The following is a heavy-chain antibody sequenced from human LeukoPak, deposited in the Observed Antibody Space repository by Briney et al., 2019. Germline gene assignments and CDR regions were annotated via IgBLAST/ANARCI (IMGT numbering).Heavy chain of an antibody. Sequence: PSETLSLTCTVSGGSISSYYWSWIRQPPGKGLEWIGYIYYSGSTNYNPSLKSRVTISVDTSKNQFSLKLSSVTAADTAVYYCARVGVTGYSNWFDPWGQGTLVTVSS. J-gene: IGHJ5*02. CDR2: IYYSGST. CDR1: GGSISSYY. V-gene: IGHV4-59*01. CDR3: ARVGVTGYSNWFDP. D-gene: IGHD3-9*01.